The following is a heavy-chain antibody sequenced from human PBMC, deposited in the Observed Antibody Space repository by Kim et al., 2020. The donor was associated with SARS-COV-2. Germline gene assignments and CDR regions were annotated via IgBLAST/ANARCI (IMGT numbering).Heavy chain of an antibody. J-gene: IGHJ4*02. CDR3: ARDLSGGWSSDF. D-gene: IGHD6-19*01. Sequence: ASVKVSCKASRYTFTSNHMHWVRQAPGQGLEWMGMITPSGGDTRYAQKFQGRVTMTRDTSTSTFYMDLSSLRSEDTAIYYCARDLSGGWSSDFWGQGTLVTVSS. CDR1: RYTFTSNH. V-gene: IGHV1-46*01. CDR2: ITPSGGDT.